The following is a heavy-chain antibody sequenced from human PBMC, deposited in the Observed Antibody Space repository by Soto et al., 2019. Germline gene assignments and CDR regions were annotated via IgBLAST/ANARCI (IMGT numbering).Heavy chain of an antibody. D-gene: IGHD5-12*01. CDR2: IFYSGST. J-gene: IGHJ6*02. CDR3: TWDSTMTSTWRGLHV. CDR1: GASISTRDYF. Sequence: QVQLQESGPGLVQASQTLSLTCTVSGASISTRDYFWGWVRQRPGEGLEWIGYIFYSGSTYYNPSPQIPLTITVDTSKNEFSLSLTSVTAADTAIYYCTWDSTMTSTWRGLHVWGQGTTVTVSS. V-gene: IGHV4-31*01.